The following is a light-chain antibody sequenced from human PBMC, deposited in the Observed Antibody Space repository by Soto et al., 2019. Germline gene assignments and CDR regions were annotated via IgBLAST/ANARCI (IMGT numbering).Light chain of an antibody. J-gene: IGLJ1*01. Sequence: SVLTHPPSLSAAAGQKVTLSSSGSSSIIGDNSVSWYQQLPGAAPHLLIYDENKRPSGIPDRFSGSKSGTSATLGITGLQTGDEADYYCGSWDSSLSAYVFGTGTKGIV. CDR2: DEN. CDR3: GSWDSSLSAYV. V-gene: IGLV1-51*01. CDR1: SSIIGDNS.